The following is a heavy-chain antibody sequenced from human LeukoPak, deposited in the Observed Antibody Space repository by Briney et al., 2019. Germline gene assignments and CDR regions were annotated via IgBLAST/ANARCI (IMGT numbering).Heavy chain of an antibody. CDR2: IYTSGST. CDR1: GGSIRGYF. D-gene: IGHD3-10*01. CDR3: ARHYDSGSYPLDF. Sequence: SETLSLTCTVSGGSIRGYFWSWIRQPPGKGLEWIGHIYTSGSTTYTPSLQGRVTISLDTSKNQFSLKLSSVTAADTAVYYCARHYDSGSYPLDFWGQGTLVTVSS. J-gene: IGHJ4*02. V-gene: IGHV4-59*08.